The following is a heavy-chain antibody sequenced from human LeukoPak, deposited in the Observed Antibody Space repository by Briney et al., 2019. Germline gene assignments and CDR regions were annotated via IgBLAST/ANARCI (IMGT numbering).Heavy chain of an antibody. D-gene: IGHD3-3*01. Sequence: GGSLRLSCAASGFTFSSYSMNWVRQAPGKGLEWVSYISSSSSTIYYADSVKGRFTISRDNAKNSLYLQMNSLRAEDTAVYYCAREARVLRFLEWFSGLGYWGQGTLVTVSS. J-gene: IGHJ4*02. V-gene: IGHV3-48*01. CDR2: ISSSSSTI. CDR1: GFTFSSYS. CDR3: AREARVLRFLEWFSGLGY.